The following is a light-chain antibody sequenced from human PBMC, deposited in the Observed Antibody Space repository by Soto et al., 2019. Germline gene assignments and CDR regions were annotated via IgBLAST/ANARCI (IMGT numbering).Light chain of an antibody. CDR2: GAS. CDR3: LQDYNYPRT. J-gene: IGKJ2*01. V-gene: IGKV1-6*01. Sequence: AIQMTQFPASLSASVGDRVTITCRASQGIRDALGWYQQKPGKAPKLLIYGASRLESGVPSRFSGSGSGTDFSLTIYSLRPEDSATYFCLQDYNYPRTVGQGTKLQIK. CDR1: QGIRDA.